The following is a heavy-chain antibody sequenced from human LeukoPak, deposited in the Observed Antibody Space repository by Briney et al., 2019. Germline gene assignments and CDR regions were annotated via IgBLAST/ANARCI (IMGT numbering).Heavy chain of an antibody. Sequence: QPGGSLRLSCAASGFTFSNYWMHWVRQAPGKGLVWVSRINSDGSSTSYADSVKGRFTISRDNAKNTLYLQMSSLRAEDTAIYYCARDYCSSTSCYLAGVDYWGQGTLVTVSS. CDR1: GFTFSNYW. J-gene: IGHJ4*02. V-gene: IGHV3-74*01. CDR2: INSDGSST. CDR3: ARDYCSSTSCYLAGVDY. D-gene: IGHD2-2*01.